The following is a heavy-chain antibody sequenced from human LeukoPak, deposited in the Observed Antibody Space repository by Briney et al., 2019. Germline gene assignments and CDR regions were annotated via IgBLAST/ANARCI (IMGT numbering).Heavy chain of an antibody. CDR3: ARHDIVVVPAARYTDTQIDY. Sequence: PGESLKISCKGSGYSFTSYWIGWVRQMPGKGMEWMGIIYPGDSDTRYSPSFQGQVTISAAKSISTAYLQWSSLKASDTAMYYCARHDIVVVPAARYTDTQIDYWGQGTLVTVSS. D-gene: IGHD2-2*01. V-gene: IGHV5-51*01. CDR1: GYSFTSYW. CDR2: IYPGDSDT. J-gene: IGHJ4*02.